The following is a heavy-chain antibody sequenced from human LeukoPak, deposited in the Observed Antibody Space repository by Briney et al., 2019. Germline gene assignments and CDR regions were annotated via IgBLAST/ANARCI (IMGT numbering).Heavy chain of an antibody. CDR3: ARADCSGGYCYFFDY. J-gene: IGHJ4*02. Sequence: SETLSLTCTVSGDSMSTYYWNWIRQSAGKGLEWIERIYTTGSTTYNPSLKNRVTLSVDTSKNHFSLRLSSVTAADTAVYYCARADCSGGYCYFFDYWGQGTLVTVSS. CDR2: IYTTGST. CDR1: GDSMSTYY. V-gene: IGHV4-4*07. D-gene: IGHD2-15*01.